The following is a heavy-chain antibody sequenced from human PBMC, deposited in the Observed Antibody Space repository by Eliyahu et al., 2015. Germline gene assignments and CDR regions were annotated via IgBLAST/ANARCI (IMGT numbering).Heavy chain of an antibody. CDR3: AREVGSSRPFDY. CDR2: IHPSGST. V-gene: IGHV4-4*07. CDR1: DGSIRGYS. J-gene: IGHJ4*02. Sequence: QVQLQESGPGLVKPSETLSLSCTVSDGSIRGYSWTWIRQPAAKGPEWIGRIHPSGSTNYNPSLKSRVTMSLDTSKNQFSLNLTSVTAADTAVYYCAREVGSSRPFDYWGQGTLVTVSS. D-gene: IGHD6-13*01.